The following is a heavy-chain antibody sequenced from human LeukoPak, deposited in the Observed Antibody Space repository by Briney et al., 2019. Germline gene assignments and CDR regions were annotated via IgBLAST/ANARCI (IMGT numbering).Heavy chain of an antibody. D-gene: IGHD2-15*01. CDR3: VRHAATRHNYGMDV. V-gene: IGHV4-59*08. CDR2: IYHSGST. CDR1: GGSISYYY. Sequence: SETLSLTCTVSGGSISYYYWSWIRRPPGKGLEWIGHIYHSGSTNYNPSFKSRVTISVDTSKNHFSLELSSVTAADTAVYYCVRHAATRHNYGMDVWGQGTTVTVSS. J-gene: IGHJ6*02.